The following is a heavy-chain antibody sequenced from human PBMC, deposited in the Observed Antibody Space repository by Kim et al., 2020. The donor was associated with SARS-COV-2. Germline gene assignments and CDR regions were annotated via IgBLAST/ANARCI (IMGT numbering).Heavy chain of an antibody. CDR3: AGTPRF. J-gene: IGHJ4*02. V-gene: IGHV3-7*01. CDR2: IKRAGSEY. CDR1: GFTFSDYW. Sequence: GGSLRLYCAASGFTFSDYWMSWVRQAPGKGLEWVASIKRAGSEYYYVESVKGRFTVSRDDAKNSLYLQMNSLRAEDTALYYCAGTPRFWGQGTLVTVSS.